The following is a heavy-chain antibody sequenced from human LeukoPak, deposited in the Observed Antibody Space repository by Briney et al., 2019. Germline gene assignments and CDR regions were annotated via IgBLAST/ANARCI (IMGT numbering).Heavy chain of an antibody. V-gene: IGHV1-2*02. CDR2: INPNSGGT. J-gene: IGHJ5*02. CDR3: ARDLVVVPAAIHWFDP. Sequence: ASVKVSCKASGYTFTGYYMHWVRQAPGQGLEWMGWINPNSGGTNYAQKFQGRVTMTRDTSISTAYMELSRLRSGDTAVYYCARDLVVVPAAIHWFDPWGQGTLVTVSS. D-gene: IGHD2-2*01. CDR1: GYTFTGYY.